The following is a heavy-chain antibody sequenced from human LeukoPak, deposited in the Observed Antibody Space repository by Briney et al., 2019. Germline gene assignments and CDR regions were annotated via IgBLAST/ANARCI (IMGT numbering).Heavy chain of an antibody. CDR3: SRGLDSRKLGY. CDR2: IHPSGTL. J-gene: IGHJ4*02. Sequence: SETLSLTCTVSGASFSSGDQYWNWIRQSPGKGLEWIGSIHPSGTLYNNPSLESRVTMSMDTSKNQFSLNLNSVTAAGTAVYFCSRGLDSRKLGYWGQGTLVTVSS. D-gene: IGHD3-22*01. V-gene: IGHV4-31*03. CDR1: GASFSSGDQY.